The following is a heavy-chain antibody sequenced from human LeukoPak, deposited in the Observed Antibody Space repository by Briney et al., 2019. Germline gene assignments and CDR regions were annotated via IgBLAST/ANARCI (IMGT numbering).Heavy chain of an antibody. Sequence: PSETLSLTCTVSGGSITIYYWSWIRQPAGKGLEWIGRIYTSGSTNYNPSLKSRVTMSVDTSKNQFSLTLNSVTAADTAVYYCARSKDIRMGSKRGIEMDYWGQGTLVTVSS. J-gene: IGHJ4*02. CDR3: ARSKDIRMGSKRGIEMDY. CDR1: GGSITIYY. D-gene: IGHD5-24*01. CDR2: IYTSGST. V-gene: IGHV4-4*07.